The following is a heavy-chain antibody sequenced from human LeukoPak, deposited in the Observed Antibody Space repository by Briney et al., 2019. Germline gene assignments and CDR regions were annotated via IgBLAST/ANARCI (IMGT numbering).Heavy chain of an antibody. V-gene: IGHV4-34*01. Sequence: SETLSLTCAVYGGSFSGYYWSWIRQPPGKGLEWIGEINHSGSTNYNPSLKSRVTMPVDTSKNQFSLKLSSVTAADTAMYYCAREVADYGGYYYYHYMDVWGKGTTVTISS. CDR3: AREVADYGGYYYYHYMDV. CDR1: GGSFSGYY. D-gene: IGHD4-23*01. CDR2: INHSGST. J-gene: IGHJ6*03.